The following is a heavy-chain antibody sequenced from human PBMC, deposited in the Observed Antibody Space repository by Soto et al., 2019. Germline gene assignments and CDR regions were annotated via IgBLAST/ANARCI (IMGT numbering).Heavy chain of an antibody. CDR2: INSGNGNT. D-gene: IGHD3-22*01. CDR1: GYTFTSYS. CDR3: ARVLYYYDSSGYYVAGFDY. Sequence: GASVKVSCKASGYTFTSYSMHWMRQAPGQRLEWMGWINSGNGNTKYSQEFQGRVTITRDTSASTAYMELSSLRSEDTAVYYCARVLYYYDSSGYYVAGFDYWGQGTLVTVSS. J-gene: IGHJ4*02. V-gene: IGHV1-3*01.